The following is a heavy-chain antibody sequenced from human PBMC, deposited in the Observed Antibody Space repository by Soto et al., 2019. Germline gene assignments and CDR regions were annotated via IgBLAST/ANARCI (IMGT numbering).Heavy chain of an antibody. D-gene: IGHD6-13*01. CDR3: SKDHSSSGGGHDY. V-gene: IGHV3-23*01. CDR1: GFTFSSYA. J-gene: IGHJ4*02. Sequence: EVQLLESGGGLVQPGGSLRLSCAASGFTFSSYAMSWVRQAPGKGLEWVSAISGSGGSTYYADSVKGRFTISRDNSKNTRYLQMNSLRAEDTAVYYCSKDHSSSGGGHDYWGQGTLVTVST. CDR2: ISGSGGST.